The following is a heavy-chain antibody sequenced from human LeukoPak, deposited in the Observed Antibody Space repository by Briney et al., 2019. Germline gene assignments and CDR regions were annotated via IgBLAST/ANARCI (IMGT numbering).Heavy chain of an antibody. Sequence: SVKVSCKASGGTFSSYAISWVRQAPGQGREWMGGIIPIFGTATSAQQFPRRVTIPTHASPSTAYMDLTTLSSEDTALYSRARGLPPGVAVAGIHSDQFDYWGQGTLATVS. CDR2: IIPIFGTA. CDR1: GGTFSSYA. D-gene: IGHD6-19*01. CDR3: ARGLPPGVAVAGIHSDQFDY. J-gene: IGHJ4*02. V-gene: IGHV1-69*05.